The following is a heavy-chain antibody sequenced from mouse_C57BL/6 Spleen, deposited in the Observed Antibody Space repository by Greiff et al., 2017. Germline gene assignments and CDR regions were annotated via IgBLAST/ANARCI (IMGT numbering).Heavy chain of an antibody. CDR3: TRYSNYLFAY. CDR1: GYTFTDYE. D-gene: IGHD2-5*01. CDR2: IDPETGGT. V-gene: IGHV1-15*01. Sequence: VQLQQSGAELVRPGASVTLSCKASGYTFTDYEMHWVKQTPVHGLEWIGAIDPETGGTAYNQKFKGKAILTADKSSSTAYMELRSLTSEDSAVYYCTRYSNYLFAYWGQGTLVTGSA. J-gene: IGHJ3*01.